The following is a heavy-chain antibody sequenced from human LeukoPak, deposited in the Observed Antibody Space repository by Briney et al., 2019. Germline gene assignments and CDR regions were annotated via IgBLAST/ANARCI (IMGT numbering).Heavy chain of an antibody. J-gene: IGHJ6*02. CDR3: ARCHSSGWYFYYYGMDV. Sequence: SQTLSLTCTVSGGSISSGSYYGSWIRQPAGKGLEWIGRIYTSGSTNYNPSLKSRVTISVDTSKNQFSLKLSSVTAADTAVYYCARCHSSGWYFYYYGMDVWGQGTTVTVSS. V-gene: IGHV4-61*02. D-gene: IGHD6-19*01. CDR2: IYTSGST. CDR1: GGSISSGSYY.